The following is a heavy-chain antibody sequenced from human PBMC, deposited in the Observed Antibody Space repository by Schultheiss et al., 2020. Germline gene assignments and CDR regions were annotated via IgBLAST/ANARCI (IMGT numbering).Heavy chain of an antibody. CDR1: GGSISSGDYY. Sequence: SETLSLTCTVSGGSISSGDYYWSWIRQPPGKGLEWIGYIYYSGSTYYNPSLKSRVTISVDTSKNQFSLKLSSVTAADTAVYYCAREGGEGYYYGMDVWGQGTTVTVSS. CDR3: AREGGEGYYYGMDV. J-gene: IGHJ6*02. D-gene: IGHD2-21*01. V-gene: IGHV4-30-4*01. CDR2: IYYSGST.